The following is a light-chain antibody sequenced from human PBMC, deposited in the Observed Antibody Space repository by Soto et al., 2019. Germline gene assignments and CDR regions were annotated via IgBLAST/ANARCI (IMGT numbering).Light chain of an antibody. CDR1: QDIATY. J-gene: IGKJ1*01. CDR3: QQYDNLPPTWT. Sequence: DIQMTQSPSSLSASVGNRVTITCQASQDIATYLNWYQQKPGKAPNLLIYDASNLETGVPSRFSGGGSGTHLTFTISNLQPEDIATYHCQQYDNLPPTWTLGQGTKVDIK. CDR2: DAS. V-gene: IGKV1-33*01.